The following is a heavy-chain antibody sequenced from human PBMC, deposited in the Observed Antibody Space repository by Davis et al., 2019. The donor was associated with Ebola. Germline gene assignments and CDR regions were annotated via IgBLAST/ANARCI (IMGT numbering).Heavy chain of an antibody. CDR3: AREPWVDSSSQKFDY. J-gene: IGHJ4*02. D-gene: IGHD3-22*01. Sequence: ASVKVSCKASGYTFTNYYMHWVRQAPGQGLEWMGWISAYNGNTNYAQKVQGRVTMTTDTSTGTAYLDLRSLRSDDTAVYYCAREPWVDSSSQKFDYWGPGTLVTVSS. CDR2: ISAYNGNT. CDR1: GYTFTNYY. V-gene: IGHV1-18*04.